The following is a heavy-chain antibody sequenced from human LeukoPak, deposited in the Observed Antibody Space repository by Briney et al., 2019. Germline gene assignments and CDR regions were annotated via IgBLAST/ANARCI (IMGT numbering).Heavy chain of an antibody. J-gene: IGHJ4*02. CDR3: ARDPAVAGYFDY. CDR1: GGSISSYY. V-gene: IGHV4-4*07. Sequence: SETLSLTCTVSGGSISSYYWSWIRQPAGKGLEWIGRICTSGSTNYNPSLKSRVTMPVDTSKNQFSLKLSSVTAADTAVYYCARDPAVAGYFDYWGQGTLVTVSS. CDR2: ICTSGST. D-gene: IGHD6-19*01.